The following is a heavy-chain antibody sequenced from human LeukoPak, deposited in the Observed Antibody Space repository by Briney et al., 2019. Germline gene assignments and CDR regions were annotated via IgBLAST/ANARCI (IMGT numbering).Heavy chain of an antibody. Sequence: PGGSLRLSCAASGFTFSSYATSWVRQAPGKGLEWVSAISGSGGSTYYADSVKGRFTISRDNSKNTLYLQMNSLRAEDTAVYYCSIGPQRYCSGGYCYGDYWGQRTLVTVSS. D-gene: IGHD2-15*01. CDR1: GFTFSSYA. CDR3: SIGPQRYCSGGYCYGDY. V-gene: IGHV3-23*01. CDR2: ISGSGGST. J-gene: IGHJ4*02.